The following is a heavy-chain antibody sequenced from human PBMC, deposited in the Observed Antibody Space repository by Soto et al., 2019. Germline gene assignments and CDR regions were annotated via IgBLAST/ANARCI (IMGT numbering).Heavy chain of an antibody. CDR2: IYPADSDT. V-gene: IGHV5-51*01. J-gene: IGHJ4*02. D-gene: IGHD1-26*01. CDR3: PKYSGSYHSNFDY. Sequence: EVQLVQSGAEVKKPGESLKISCKGSGYSFTTYWIGWVRQMPGKGLECMGIIYPADSDTRYGPSFQGQVTISVDKSISTAYLQWSSLKASDTAMYYCPKYSGSYHSNFDYWGQGTLVTVSS. CDR1: GYSFTTYW.